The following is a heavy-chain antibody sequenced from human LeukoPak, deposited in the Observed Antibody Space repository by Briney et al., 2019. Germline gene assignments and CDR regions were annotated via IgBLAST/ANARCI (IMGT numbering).Heavy chain of an antibody. D-gene: IGHD1-26*01. V-gene: IGHV4-39*01. CDR2: IYYSGST. CDR3: ATPYSGGYQGLDI. CDR1: GGSISGSSYY. J-gene: IGHJ3*02. Sequence: PSETLSLTCTVSGGSISGSSYYWGWIRQPPGKGLEWIGGIYYSGSTYYNPTLKSRVTIFVDTSKNQFSLKLSSVTAAGTAVYYCATPYSGGYQGLDIWGQGTMVTVSS.